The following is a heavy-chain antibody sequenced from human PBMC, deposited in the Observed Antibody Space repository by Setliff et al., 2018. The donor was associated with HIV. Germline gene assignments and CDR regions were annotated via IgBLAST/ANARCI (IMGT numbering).Heavy chain of an antibody. Sequence: GESLKISCSASRFNFRNAWMTWVRQAPGKGLEWLGRIQSKIDGGTTDHAAPVKGRFTISRDDSKNTLYLQINSLKPEDTAVYYCTTYSGYTDGPVEKYFNYWGQGALVTVSS. CDR3: TTYSGYTDGPVEKYFNY. J-gene: IGHJ4*02. D-gene: IGHD5-12*01. V-gene: IGHV3-15*01. CDR1: RFNFRNAW. CDR2: IQSKIDGGTT.